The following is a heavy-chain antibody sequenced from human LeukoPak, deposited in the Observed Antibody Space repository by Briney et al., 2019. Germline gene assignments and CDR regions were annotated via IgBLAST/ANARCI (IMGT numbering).Heavy chain of an antibody. Sequence: GGSLRLSCAASGFXFSSYAIHWVRQAPGKGLEWVAVISYDGSNKYYADSVKGRFTISRDNSKNTLYLQMNSLRAEDTAVYYCALGVATIAADYWGQGTMVTVSS. CDR3: ALGVATIAADY. CDR1: GFXFSSYA. CDR2: ISYDGSNK. D-gene: IGHD5-12*01. J-gene: IGHJ4*02. V-gene: IGHV3-30-3*01.